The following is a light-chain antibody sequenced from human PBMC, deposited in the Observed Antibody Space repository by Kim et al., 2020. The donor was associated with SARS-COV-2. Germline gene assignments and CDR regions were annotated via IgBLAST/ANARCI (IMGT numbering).Light chain of an antibody. J-gene: IGLJ2*01. Sequence: SVAQGQTASIACSGDKLGEKYACWYQQKAGQSPVLVIYQDNKRPSGIPGRIAGSNSGNTATLTISGTQAMDEADYYCQAWDSRTAVFGGGTQLTVL. CDR3: QAWDSRTAV. V-gene: IGLV3-1*01. CDR1: KLGEKY. CDR2: QDN.